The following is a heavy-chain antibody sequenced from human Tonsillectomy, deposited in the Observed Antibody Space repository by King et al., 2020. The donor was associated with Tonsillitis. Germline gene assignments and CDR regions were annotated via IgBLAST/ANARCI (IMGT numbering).Heavy chain of an antibody. CDR1: GFTFSDNY. V-gene: IGHV3-11*06. Sequence: VQLVESGGGLVKPGGSLRLSCSASGFTFSDNYMSWIRQAPGKGLEWLSYISSSGNYTNYADSVKGRFTISRDNAKNSLFLQMNSPRAEDTGMYYCARGKPGHYRGMDVWGQGTSVTVSS. D-gene: IGHD1-1*01. CDR2: ISSSGNYT. J-gene: IGHJ6*02. CDR3: ARGKPGHYRGMDV.